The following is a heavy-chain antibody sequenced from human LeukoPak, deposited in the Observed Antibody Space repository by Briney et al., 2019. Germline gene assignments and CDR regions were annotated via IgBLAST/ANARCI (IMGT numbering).Heavy chain of an antibody. J-gene: IGHJ6*02. CDR3: ARGGGLDV. V-gene: IGHV3-21*04. D-gene: IGHD3-16*01. CDR1: GFTFSSYS. Sequence: PGGSLRLSCAASGFTFSSYSMNWVRQAPGKGLEWVSSISSSSSSIYYADSVKGRFTISRDNAKNSPYLQMSNLRAEDTAVYFCARGGGLDVWGQGATVTVSS. CDR2: ISSSSSSI.